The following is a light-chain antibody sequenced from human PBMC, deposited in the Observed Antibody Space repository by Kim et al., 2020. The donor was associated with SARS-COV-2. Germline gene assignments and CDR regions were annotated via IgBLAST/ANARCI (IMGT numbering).Light chain of an antibody. Sequence: VCPGERAPLSCRACQSVSSTLAWYQQKPGQAPRLLIYGASTRATGIPARFSGSGSGTEFTLTISSLQSEDFAVYYCQQYNNWPGTFGQGTKVDIK. V-gene: IGKV3-15*01. CDR3: QQYNNWPGT. CDR2: GAS. CDR1: QSVSST. J-gene: IGKJ1*01.